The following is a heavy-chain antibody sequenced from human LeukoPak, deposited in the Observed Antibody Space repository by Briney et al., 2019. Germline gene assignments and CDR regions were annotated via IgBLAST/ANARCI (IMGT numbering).Heavy chain of an antibody. J-gene: IGHJ3*02. CDR1: GFTFSSYS. V-gene: IGHV3-21*01. Sequence: GGSLRLSCAASGFTFSSYSMNWVRQAPGKGLEWVSSISSSSNYIYYADSVKGRFTMSRDNAKNSLYLQMNSLRAEDTAVYYCARDRVQLERRDAFDIWGQGTMVTVSS. CDR2: ISSSSNYI. D-gene: IGHD1-1*01. CDR3: ARDRVQLERRDAFDI.